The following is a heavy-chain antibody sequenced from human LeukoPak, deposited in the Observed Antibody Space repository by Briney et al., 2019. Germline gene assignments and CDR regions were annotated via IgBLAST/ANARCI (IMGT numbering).Heavy chain of an antibody. CDR1: GGSISNTSSY. J-gene: IGHJ4*02. CDR3: ARVKRRYQVLKPLHETPSHYFDY. CDR2: IYYSGST. V-gene: IGHV4-39*07. D-gene: IGHD2-2*01. Sequence: PSETLSLTCTVSGGSISNTSSYWGWIRQPPGKGLEWIGTIYYSGSTYYNPSLKSRVTISLDTSKNQFSLKLSSVTAADTAMYYCARVKRRYQVLKPLHETPSHYFDYWGQGTLVTVSS.